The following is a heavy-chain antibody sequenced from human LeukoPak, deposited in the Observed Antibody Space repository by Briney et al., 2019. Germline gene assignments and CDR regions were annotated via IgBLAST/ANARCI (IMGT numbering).Heavy chain of an antibody. V-gene: IGHV4-38-2*02. Sequence: SETLSLTCASQSIISDHHWGWFRQAPGKGLEWIGSMHPSGSTYYNPSLMSRVTMSLDTSKNHFSLKMTSVTASDTAVYYCARDITVNWYHYWGQGTLVTVSS. D-gene: IGHD2-2*01. CDR1: SIISDHH. CDR2: MHPSGST. J-gene: IGHJ4*02. CDR3: ARDITVNWYHY.